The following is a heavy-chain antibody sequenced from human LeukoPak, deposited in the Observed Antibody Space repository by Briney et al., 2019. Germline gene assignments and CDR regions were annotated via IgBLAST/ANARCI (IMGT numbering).Heavy chain of an antibody. V-gene: IGHV1-69*13. J-gene: IGHJ6*02. CDR1: GYTFTIYD. CDR2: IIPIFGTA. D-gene: IGHD3-3*01. CDR3: ARDSGFLEWLSPYGMDV. Sequence: VASVKVSCKASGYTFTIYDINWVRQAPGQGLEWMGGIIPIFGTANYAQKFQGRVTITADESTSTAYMELSSLRSEDTAVYYCARDSGFLEWLSPYGMDVWGQGTTVTVSS.